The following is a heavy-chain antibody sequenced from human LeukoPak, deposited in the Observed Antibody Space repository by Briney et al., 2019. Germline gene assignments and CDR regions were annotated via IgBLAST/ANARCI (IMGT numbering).Heavy chain of an antibody. D-gene: IGHD6-19*01. CDR3: AKDRTPDSSGCLDP. J-gene: IGHJ5*02. CDR2: ISWDGGST. V-gene: IGHV3-43D*03. Sequence: PGGSLRLSCAASGFIFDDYAMHWVRQAPGKGLEWVSLISWDGGSTYYADSVKGRFTISRDNSKNSLYLQMNSLRAEDTALYYCAKDRTPDSSGCLDPWGQGTLVTVSS. CDR1: GFIFDDYA.